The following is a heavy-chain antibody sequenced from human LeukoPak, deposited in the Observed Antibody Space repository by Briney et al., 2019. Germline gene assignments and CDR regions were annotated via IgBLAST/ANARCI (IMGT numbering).Heavy chain of an antibody. Sequence: ASVKVSCKVSGYTLTELSMHWVRQAPGKGLEWMGGFDPEDGETIYAQKFQGRVTMTEDTSTDTAYMELSSLRSEDTAVYYCARHIRRFGEPTGAFDIWGQGTMVTVSS. D-gene: IGHD3-10*01. CDR1: GYTLTELS. CDR2: FDPEDGET. J-gene: IGHJ3*02. CDR3: ARHIRRFGEPTGAFDI. V-gene: IGHV1-24*01.